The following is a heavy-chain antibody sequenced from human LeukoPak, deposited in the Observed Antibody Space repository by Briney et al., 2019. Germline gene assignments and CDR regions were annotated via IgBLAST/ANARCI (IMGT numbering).Heavy chain of an antibody. V-gene: IGHV3-48*03. CDR1: GFTFSSYE. D-gene: IGHD1-1*01. CDR3: ARDLLERPRSALDI. J-gene: IGHJ3*02. CDR2: ITSGSGSTI. Sequence: GGSLRLSCAASGFTFSSYEMNWVRQAPGKGLEWVSYITSGSGSTIYYADSVKGRFTISRDNAKNSLYLQMNSLRAEDTAVYYCARDLLERPRSALDIWGQGTMVTVSS.